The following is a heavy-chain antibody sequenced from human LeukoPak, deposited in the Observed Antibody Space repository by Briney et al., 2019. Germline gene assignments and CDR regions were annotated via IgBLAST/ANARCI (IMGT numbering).Heavy chain of an antibody. V-gene: IGHV1-8*01. CDR1: GYTFTGYD. Sequence: ASVKVSCKASGYTFTGYDINWVRQATGQGLAWMGWMNPNSGNTGYAQKFQGRVTMTRNTSISTAYMELSSLRSEDTAVYYCARGWYSSGWYIYYYYGMDVWGQGTTVTVSS. CDR2: MNPNSGNT. D-gene: IGHD6-19*01. CDR3: ARGWYSSGWYIYYYYGMDV. J-gene: IGHJ6*02.